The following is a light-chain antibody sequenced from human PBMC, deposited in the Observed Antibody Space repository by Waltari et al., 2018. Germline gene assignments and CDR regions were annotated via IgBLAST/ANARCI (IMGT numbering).Light chain of an antibody. Sequence: EIVLTQSPGTLSLSPGERATLSCRASQSVSNNFLNWYQQKHGQAPRLLIYGASSRATGIPDRFSGSGCGTDFTLTISRLEPEDFAVYYCQQYDSIVLTFGGGTKVEI. V-gene: IGKV3-20*01. CDR3: QQYDSIVLT. CDR1: QSVSNNF. J-gene: IGKJ4*02. CDR2: GAS.